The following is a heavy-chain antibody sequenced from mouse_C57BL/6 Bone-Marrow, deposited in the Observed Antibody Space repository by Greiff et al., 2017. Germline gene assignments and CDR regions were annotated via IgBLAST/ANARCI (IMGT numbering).Heavy chain of an antibody. Sequence: EVKLMESGPGLVKPSQSLSLTCSVTGYSITSGYYWNWIRQFPGNKLEWMGYISYDGSNNYNPSLKNRISITRDTSKNQFFLKLNSVTTEDTSTYYCASRGSTMVTTTGYYAMDYWGQGTSVTVSS. CDR1: GYSITSGYY. V-gene: IGHV3-6*01. J-gene: IGHJ4*01. CDR3: ASRGSTMVTTTGYYAMDY. D-gene: IGHD2-2*01. CDR2: ISYDGSN.